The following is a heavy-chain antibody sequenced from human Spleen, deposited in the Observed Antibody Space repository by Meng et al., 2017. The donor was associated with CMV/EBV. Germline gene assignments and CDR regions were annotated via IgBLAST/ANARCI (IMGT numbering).Heavy chain of an antibody. Sequence: ASSYTCKNYGFIWVRQAPGQGLEWMGWISAYNGHTNYAQRFQGRVTMTTDTSTSTVYMDLRSLKSDDTAVYYCARTWDMVGTMGFGSWGQGTLVTVSS. V-gene: IGHV1-18*01. J-gene: IGHJ4*02. CDR1: SYTCKNYG. CDR2: ISAYNGHT. D-gene: IGHD5-12*01. CDR3: ARTWDMVGTMGFGS.